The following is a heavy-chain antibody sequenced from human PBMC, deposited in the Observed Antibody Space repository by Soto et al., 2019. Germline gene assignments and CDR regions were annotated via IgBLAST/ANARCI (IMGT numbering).Heavy chain of an antibody. CDR2: INPNGGST. CDR3: ASPLYGGESYGYY. J-gene: IGHJ4*02. V-gene: IGHV1-46*01. D-gene: IGHD2-8*02. Sequence: ASVKVSCKAPADTFTSYYIHWVRQAPGHGLEWMGIINPNGGSTRFAQTFQGRITMTTDTSTSTVYMELRSLRSEDTAVYYCASPLYGGESYGYYWGQGTLVTVSS. CDR1: ADTFTSYY.